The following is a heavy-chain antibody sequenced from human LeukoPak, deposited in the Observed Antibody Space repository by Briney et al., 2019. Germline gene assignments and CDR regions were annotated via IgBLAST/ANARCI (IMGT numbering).Heavy chain of an antibody. CDR1: GFTFSSYA. Sequence: PGRSLRLSCAASGFTFSSYAMHWVRQAPGKGLEWVAHISYDGNNKYYGDSVKGRFTISRDNSKNTLYLQMNSLRAEDTAVYYCARDPTKRWLQNYFDDRGQGTLVTVSS. D-gene: IGHD5-24*01. CDR2: ISYDGNNK. CDR3: ARDPTKRWLQNYFDD. J-gene: IGHJ4*02. V-gene: IGHV3-30*04.